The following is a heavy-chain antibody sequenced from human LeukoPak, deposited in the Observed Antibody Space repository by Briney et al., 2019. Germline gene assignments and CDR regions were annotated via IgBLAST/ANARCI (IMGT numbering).Heavy chain of an antibody. CDR3: ARESFTYYYDSSGYWYRNAFDI. Sequence: KDGESLKISCKGSGYSFTSYWIGWVRQMPGKGLEWMGIIYPGDSDTRYSPSFQGQVTISADKSISTAYLQWSSLKASDTAMYYCARESFTYYYDSSGYWYRNAFDIWGQGTMVTVSS. CDR1: GYSFTSYW. V-gene: IGHV5-51*01. J-gene: IGHJ3*02. D-gene: IGHD3-22*01. CDR2: IYPGDSDT.